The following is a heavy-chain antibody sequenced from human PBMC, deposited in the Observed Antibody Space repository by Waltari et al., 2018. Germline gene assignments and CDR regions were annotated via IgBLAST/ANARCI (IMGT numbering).Heavy chain of an antibody. V-gene: IGHV4-34*02. CDR1: GASIRDSY. J-gene: IGHJ5*02. D-gene: IGHD6-13*01. CDR3: QQQLVRWFDP. Sequence: QMHLQQWVAGLLRPSKTLSLTCTVYGASIRDSYWRWIHPTPGQGLEWFGEVNHSGTAHYNASLESRVTVSIDTSKNQFFLTLRSVTAADTAVYYCQQQLVRWFDPWGQGTLVTVSS. CDR2: VNHSGTA.